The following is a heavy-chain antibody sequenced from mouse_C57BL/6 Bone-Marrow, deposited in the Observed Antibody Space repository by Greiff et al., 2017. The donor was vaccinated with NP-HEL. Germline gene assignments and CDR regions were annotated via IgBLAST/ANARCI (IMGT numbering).Heavy chain of an antibody. V-gene: IGHV1-81*01. Sequence: VQLQESGAELARPGASVKLSCKASGYTFTSYGISWVKQRTGQGLEWIGEIYPRSGNTYYNEKFKGKATLTADKSSSTAYMELRSLTSEDSAVYFCARETLFYAMDHGGQGTSVTVSS. CDR2: IYPRSGNT. CDR1: GYTFTSYG. J-gene: IGHJ4*01. CDR3: ARETLFYAMDH.